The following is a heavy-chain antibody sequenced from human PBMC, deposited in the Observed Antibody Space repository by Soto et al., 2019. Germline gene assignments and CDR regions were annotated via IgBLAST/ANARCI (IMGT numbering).Heavy chain of an antibody. D-gene: IGHD3-9*01. Sequence: SVKVSCKASGGTFSSYAISWVRQAPGQGLEWMGGIIPIFGTANYAQKFQGRVTITADESTSTAYMELSSLRSEDTAVYYCARVKYYDILTGYSCGMDVWGQGTTVTISS. V-gene: IGHV1-69*13. J-gene: IGHJ6*02. CDR1: GGTFSSYA. CDR2: IIPIFGTA. CDR3: ARVKYYDILTGYSCGMDV.